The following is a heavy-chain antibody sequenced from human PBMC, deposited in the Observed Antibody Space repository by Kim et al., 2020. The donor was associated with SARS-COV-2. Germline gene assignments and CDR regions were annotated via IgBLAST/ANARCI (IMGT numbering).Heavy chain of an antibody. CDR3: EKDSGNEYGEHLDY. Sequence: GGSLRLSCAAYGFTFSRYAMSGVHQAPGKGLEWVSAISGSGARTYYADSVKGRFNIFRDNSKNTVYLQMNSLKAEDTADNYCEKDSGNEYGEHLDYWGQG. V-gene: IGHV3-23*01. CDR2: ISGSGART. CDR1: GFTFSRYA. J-gene: IGHJ4*02. D-gene: IGHD3-3*02.